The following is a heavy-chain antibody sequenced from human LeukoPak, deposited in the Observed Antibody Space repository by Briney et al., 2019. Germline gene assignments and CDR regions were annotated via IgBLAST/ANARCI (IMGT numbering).Heavy chain of an antibody. CDR3: ASYHGSGSQKRYYFDY. CDR1: GGSISSGEYY. Sequence: SQTLSLTCTVSGGSISSGEYYWSWIRQPPGKGLEWIGYIYHSGNTYYTPSLKSRVTLSVDTSKNQFSLKLSSVTAADTAVYYCASYHGSGSQKRYYFDYWGQGTLVTVSS. CDR2: IYHSGNT. V-gene: IGHV4-30-4*01. D-gene: IGHD3-10*01. J-gene: IGHJ4*02.